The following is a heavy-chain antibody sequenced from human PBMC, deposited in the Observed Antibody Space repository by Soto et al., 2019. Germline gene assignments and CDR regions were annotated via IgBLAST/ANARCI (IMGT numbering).Heavy chain of an antibody. CDR1: GGSISNGGYY. J-gene: IGHJ4*02. V-gene: IGHV4-31*03. CDR3: AKAISGYNAPLDH. Sequence: SSETLSLTCTVSGGSISNGGYYLSWIRQHPGKGLEWIGYIYYSGSTYYNPSLKSRVTISVDTSKNQFSLKLSSVTAADTAVYYCAKAISGYNAPLDHWGQGTRVTVS. CDR2: IYYSGST. D-gene: IGHD1-20*01.